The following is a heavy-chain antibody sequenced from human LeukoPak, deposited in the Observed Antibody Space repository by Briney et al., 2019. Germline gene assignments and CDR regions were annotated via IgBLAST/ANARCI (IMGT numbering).Heavy chain of an antibody. Sequence: PSETLSLTCTVSGVSISSYYWSWIRQPPGKGLEWIGSIYYSGSTNYNPSPKSRVTISIDTSKNHVSLKLNSVTAVDAAVYFCAKGRWNGMDVWGRGTTVTVSS. CDR2: IYYSGST. J-gene: IGHJ6*02. D-gene: IGHD4-23*01. V-gene: IGHV4-59*01. CDR3: AKGRWNGMDV. CDR1: GVSISSYY.